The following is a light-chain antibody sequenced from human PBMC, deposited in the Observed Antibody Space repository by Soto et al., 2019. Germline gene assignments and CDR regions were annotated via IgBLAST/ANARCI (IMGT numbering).Light chain of an antibody. CDR2: AAS. J-gene: IGKJ1*01. CDR3: QQYESRPLT. Sequence: EIVMTQSPATLSVSPGERATLSCRASRILGINLAWYQQRPGQAPRLLIHAASTRATGFPARFSGSGSGTDFTLTISSLQSEDFAVYYCQQYESRPLTFGQGTKVEIK. V-gene: IGKV3-15*01. CDR1: RILGIN.